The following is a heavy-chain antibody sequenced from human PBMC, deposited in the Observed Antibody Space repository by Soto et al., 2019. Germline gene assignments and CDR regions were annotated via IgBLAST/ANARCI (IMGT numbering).Heavy chain of an antibody. CDR1: GFTFSSYA. CDR3: AKGGPAKGWFDN. V-gene: IGHV3-23*01. CDR2: ITGGGGST. Sequence: GGSLRLSCAASGFTFSSYAMSWVRQAPGKGLEWVSSITGGGGSTYYADSVKGRFTISRDNSKNTLYLQMNSLRAEDTAVYTWAKGGPAKGWFDNWGPGTLVTVSS. J-gene: IGHJ5*02. D-gene: IGHD2-2*01.